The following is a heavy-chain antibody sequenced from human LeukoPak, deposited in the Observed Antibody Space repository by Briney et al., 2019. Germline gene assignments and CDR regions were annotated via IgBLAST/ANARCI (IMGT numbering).Heavy chain of an antibody. CDR1: GFPFSSYV. V-gene: IGHV3-33*01. D-gene: IGHD2/OR15-2a*01. Sequence: PGRSLRLSCAASGFPFSSYVMHWLRQVPGKGLEWVAVIWFDGGKIYYADSVKGRFTISRDNSKNTLYLQMNSLRAEDTAVYHCVRDFTNIRGGGYFDNWGQGTLVTVSS. CDR3: VRDFTNIRGGGYFDN. J-gene: IGHJ4*02. CDR2: IWFDGGKI.